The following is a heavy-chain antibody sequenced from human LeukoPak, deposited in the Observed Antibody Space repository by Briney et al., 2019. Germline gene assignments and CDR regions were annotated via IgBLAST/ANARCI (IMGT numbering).Heavy chain of an antibody. J-gene: IGHJ4*02. CDR3: AKWGCSGGSCYPFDY. Sequence: GGSLRLSCAASGFTFSRYAISWVRQAPGKGLQWVSQIDGSGGAIYYADSVRGRFTISRDNSKNTLFLELNSLRAEDTAIYYCAKWGCSGGSCYPFDYWGQGTLVTVSS. D-gene: IGHD2-15*01. CDR1: GFTFSRYA. CDR2: IDGSGGAI. V-gene: IGHV3-23*01.